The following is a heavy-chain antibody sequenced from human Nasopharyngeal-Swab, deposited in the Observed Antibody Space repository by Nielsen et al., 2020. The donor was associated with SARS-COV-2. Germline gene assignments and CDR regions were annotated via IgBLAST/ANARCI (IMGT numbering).Heavy chain of an antibody. CDR3: FTGHYMGV. D-gene: IGHD2-8*02. V-gene: IGHV3-7*01. J-gene: IGHJ6*03. CDR2: IKEDGSEK. Sequence: WIRQPPGKGLEGVAKIKEDGSEKFYVDSVAGRFTISRDNGKNSLYLQMNSLRGDDTAVYYCFTGHYMGVWGKGTTVTVSS.